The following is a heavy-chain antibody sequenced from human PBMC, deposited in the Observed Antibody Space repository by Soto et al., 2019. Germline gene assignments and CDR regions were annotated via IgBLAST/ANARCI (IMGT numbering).Heavy chain of an antibody. CDR2: IYYNGNI. J-gene: IGHJ4*02. D-gene: IGHD1-26*01. CDR3: ASRPPGASWDPYFDY. CDR1: GGSISGYY. Sequence: QVQLQESGPGLVKPSETLSLTCTVSGGSISGYYWSWIRQPPGEGLEWIGYIYYNGNIKYNPSLNNRVTLSVDTAKNQFSLKLSSVAAGDTAVYYCASRPPGASWDPYFDYWGQGALVAVSS. V-gene: IGHV4-59*01.